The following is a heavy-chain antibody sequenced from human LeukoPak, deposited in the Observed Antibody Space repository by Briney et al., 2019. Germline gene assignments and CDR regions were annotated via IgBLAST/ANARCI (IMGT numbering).Heavy chain of an antibody. J-gene: IGHJ4*02. Sequence: GGSLRLSCAASGFTFSNAWMSWVRQAPGKGLEWVGRIKSKTDGGTTDYAAPVKGRFTISRDDSKNTLYLQMNSLKTEDTAVYYCTTDITMIVVVIEIDYWGQGTLVTVSS. V-gene: IGHV3-15*01. CDR1: GFTFSNAW. CDR3: TTDITMIVVVIEIDY. CDR2: IKSKTDGGTT. D-gene: IGHD3-22*01.